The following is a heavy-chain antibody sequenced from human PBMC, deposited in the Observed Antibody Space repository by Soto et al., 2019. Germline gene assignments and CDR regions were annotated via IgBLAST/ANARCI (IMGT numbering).Heavy chain of an antibody. CDR1: GGSIRSGGNY. D-gene: IGHD7-27*01. V-gene: IGHV4-30-4*01. Sequence: TLSLTCTFSGGSIRSGGNYWRWIRQPPGKCLEWIGYINYSGTSHFNPSLKSRVTISLQASSNQFSLSLNSVTATDTAVYYRAMVPPNSPDYDYFGMDVWGQGTTVTVSS. CDR3: AMVPPNSPDYDYFGMDV. CDR2: INYSGTS. J-gene: IGHJ6*02.